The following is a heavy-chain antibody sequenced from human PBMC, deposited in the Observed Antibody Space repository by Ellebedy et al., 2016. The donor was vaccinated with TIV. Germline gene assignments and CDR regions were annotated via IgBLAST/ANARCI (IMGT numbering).Heavy chain of an antibody. J-gene: IGHJ4*02. CDR2: IRTKTYDGTT. Sequence: GESLKISXTASGFTFGDYAVSWFRQAPGKGLEWVGLIRTKTYDGTTDYAASVKGRFTISRDDSKSIAYLQMNSLKTEDTAVYYCTSYYYGSGREYWGQGTLVTVSS. V-gene: IGHV3-49*03. CDR3: TSYYYGSGREY. CDR1: GFTFGDYA. D-gene: IGHD3-10*01.